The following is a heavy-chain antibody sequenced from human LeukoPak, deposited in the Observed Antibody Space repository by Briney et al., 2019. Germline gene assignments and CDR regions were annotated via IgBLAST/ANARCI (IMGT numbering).Heavy chain of an antibody. CDR1: GFTFSSYG. CDR3: AKGLLGYSSLFDY. D-gene: IGHD6-13*01. CDR2: ISYDGYKK. Sequence: PGGSLRLSCAASGFTFSSYGMHWVRQAPGKGLEWVAVISYDGYKKNYAESVKGRFTISRDDSKNTLYLQMNSLSGEDTAVYYCAKGLLGYSSLFDYWGQGTLVTVSS. V-gene: IGHV3-30*18. J-gene: IGHJ4*02.